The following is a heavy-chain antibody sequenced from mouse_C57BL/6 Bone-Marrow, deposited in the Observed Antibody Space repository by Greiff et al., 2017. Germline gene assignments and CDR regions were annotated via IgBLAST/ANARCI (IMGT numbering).Heavy chain of an antibody. J-gene: IGHJ2*01. V-gene: IGHV3-8*01. CDR3: ARSTMVTTVYYFDN. Sequence: EVQLQQSGPGLAKPSQTLSLTCSVTGYSITSDYWNWIRKFPGTKLEYMGYISYSGSTYYNPSLKSRISITRDTSKNQYDLQLNSVATEDTATYYCARSTMVTTVYYFDNWGQGTTLTVSS. CDR2: ISYSGST. CDR1: GYSITSDY. D-gene: IGHD2-2*01.